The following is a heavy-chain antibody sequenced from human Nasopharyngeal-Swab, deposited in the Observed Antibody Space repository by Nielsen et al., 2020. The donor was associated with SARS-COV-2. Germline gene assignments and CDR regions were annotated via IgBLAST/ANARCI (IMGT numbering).Heavy chain of an antibody. CDR1: GGSISSYY. J-gene: IGHJ4*02. V-gene: IGHV4-59*13. CDR2: IYYSGST. CDR3: ARDLVCSGGSCYSNGFDY. D-gene: IGHD2-15*01. Sequence: SETLSLTCTVSGGSISSYYWSWIRQPPGKGLEWIGYIYYSGSTNYNPSLKRRVTISVDTSKNQFSLKLSSVTAADTAVYYCARDLVCSGGSCYSNGFDYWGQGTLVTVSS.